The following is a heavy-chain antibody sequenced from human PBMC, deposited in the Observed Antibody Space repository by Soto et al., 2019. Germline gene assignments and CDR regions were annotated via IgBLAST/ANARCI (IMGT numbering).Heavy chain of an antibody. J-gene: IGHJ6*02. D-gene: IGHD4-17*01. Sequence: PGESLKISCKGSGYSFASYWIAWVRQAPGQRLEWMGWINAGNGNTKYSQKFQGRVTITRDTSASTAYMELSSLRSEDTAVYYCARDDDYGDFYYYYGMDVWGQGTTVTVSS. CDR3: ARDDDYGDFYYYYGMDV. CDR1: GYSFASYW. V-gene: IGHV1-3*01. CDR2: INAGNGNT.